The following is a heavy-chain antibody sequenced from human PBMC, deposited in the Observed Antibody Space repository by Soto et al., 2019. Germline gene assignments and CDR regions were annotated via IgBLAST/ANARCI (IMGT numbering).Heavy chain of an antibody. Sequence: SETLSLTCTVSGGSISSGDYYWSWIRQPPGKGLEWIGYIYYSGSTYYNPSLKSRVTISVDTSKNQFSLKLSSVTAADTAVYYCARDSFVPQSRNHYYYSGMAVWGQGTTVTVSS. CDR1: GGSISSGDYY. V-gene: IGHV4-30-4*01. J-gene: IGHJ6*02. CDR3: ARDSFVPQSRNHYYYSGMAV. CDR2: IYYSGST. D-gene: IGHD3-3*02.